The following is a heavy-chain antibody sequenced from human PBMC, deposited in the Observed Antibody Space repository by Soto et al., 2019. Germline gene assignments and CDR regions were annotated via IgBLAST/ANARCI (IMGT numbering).Heavy chain of an antibody. CDR3: ARGYCSSTSCFYYFDY. V-gene: IGHV1-2*04. CDR1: GYTFTGYY. CDR2: INPNSGGT. J-gene: IGHJ4*02. D-gene: IGHD2-2*01. Sequence: QVQLVQSGAEVKKPGASVKVSCKASGYTFTGYYMHWVRQAPGQGLEWMGWINPNSGGTNYAQKFQGWGTMNRETSISTAYMELSRLRSDDTAVYYCARGYCSSTSCFYYFDYWGQGTLVTVSS.